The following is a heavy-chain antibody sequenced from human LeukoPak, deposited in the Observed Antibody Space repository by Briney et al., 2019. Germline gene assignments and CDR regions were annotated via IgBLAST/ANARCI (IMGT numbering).Heavy chain of an antibody. CDR2: ISGSGVST. J-gene: IGHJ4*02. D-gene: IGHD3-3*01. CDR1: GFTFSSYA. Sequence: GGSLRLSCAASGFTFSSYAMSWDRQAPGKGLEWVSAISGSGVSTYYADSVKGRFTISRDNSKNTLYLQMNSLRAEDTAVYYCAKRHYDFWSGYQDQMYYFDYWGQGTLVTVSS. V-gene: IGHV3-23*01. CDR3: AKRHYDFWSGYQDQMYYFDY.